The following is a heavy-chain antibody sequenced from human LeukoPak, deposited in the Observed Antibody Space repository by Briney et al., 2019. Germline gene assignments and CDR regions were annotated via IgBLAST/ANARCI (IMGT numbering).Heavy chain of an antibody. CDR1: GYTFTSYD. Sequence: EASVKVSCKASGYTFTSYDINWVRQATGQGLEWMGWMNPNSGNTGYAQKFQGRVTMTRNTSISTAYMGLSSLRSEDTAVYYCAAQTLGWYDAFDIWGQGTMVTASS. CDR2: MNPNSGNT. CDR3: AAQTLGWYDAFDI. V-gene: IGHV1-8*01. J-gene: IGHJ3*02. D-gene: IGHD6-19*01.